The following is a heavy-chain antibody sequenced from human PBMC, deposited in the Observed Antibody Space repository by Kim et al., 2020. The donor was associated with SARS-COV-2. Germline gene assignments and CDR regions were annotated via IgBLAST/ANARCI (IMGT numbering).Heavy chain of an antibody. CDR1: GYSFTSYW. Sequence: GESLKISCKGSGYSFTSYWIGWVRQMPGKGLEWMGIIYPGDSDTRYSPSFQGQVTISADKSISTAYLQWSSLKASDTAMYYCARGIDDSSSFFAGWFDPWGQGTLVTVSS. CDR2: IYPGDSDT. CDR3: ARGIDDSSSFFAGWFDP. D-gene: IGHD6-6*01. V-gene: IGHV5-51*01. J-gene: IGHJ5*01.